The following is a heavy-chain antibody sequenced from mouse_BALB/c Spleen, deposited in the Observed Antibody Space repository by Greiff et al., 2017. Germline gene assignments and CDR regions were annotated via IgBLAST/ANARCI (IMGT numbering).Heavy chain of an antibody. CDR3: ARLWGYDAWFAY. CDR1: GYTFSSYW. D-gene: IGHD2-2*01. J-gene: IGHJ3*01. Sequence: VQLQQSGAELMKPGASVKISCKATGYTFSSYWIEWVKQRPGHGLEWIGEILPGSGSTNYNEKFKGKATFTADTSSNTAYMQLSSLTSEDSAVYYCARLWGYDAWFAYWGQGTLVTVSA. CDR2: ILPGSGST. V-gene: IGHV1-9*01.